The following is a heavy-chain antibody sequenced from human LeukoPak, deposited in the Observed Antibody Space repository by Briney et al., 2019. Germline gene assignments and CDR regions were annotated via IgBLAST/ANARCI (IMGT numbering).Heavy chain of an antibody. CDR3: ARSCNSASCPLDY. Sequence: ASVKVSCKASGNTFTGSYMHWVRQAPGQGLEWMGWINPYSGGTNYAQKFQGRVTMKRDTSITTVYMELSRLRSDDTAVYYCARSCNSASCPLDYWGQGTLVTVSS. V-gene: IGHV1-2*02. D-gene: IGHD2-2*01. J-gene: IGHJ4*02. CDR1: GNTFTGSY. CDR2: INPYSGGT.